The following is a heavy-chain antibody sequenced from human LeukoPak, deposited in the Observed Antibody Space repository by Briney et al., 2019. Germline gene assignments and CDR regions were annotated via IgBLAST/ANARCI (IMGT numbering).Heavy chain of an antibody. V-gene: IGHV1-2*02. CDR1: GYTFIGYY. D-gene: IGHD4-17*01. Sequence: GASVKVSCKASGYTFIGYYMHWVRQAPGQGLEWMGWINPNSGGTNYAQKFQGRVTMTRDTSISTAYMELSRLRSDDTAVYYCARVWGLETTVTKDSHWYFDLWGRGTLVTVSS. CDR2: INPNSGGT. J-gene: IGHJ2*01. CDR3: ARVWGLETTVTKDSHWYFDL.